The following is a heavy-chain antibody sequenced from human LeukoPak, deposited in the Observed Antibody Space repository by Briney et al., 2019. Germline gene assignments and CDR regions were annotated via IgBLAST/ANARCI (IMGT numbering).Heavy chain of an antibody. Sequence: ASVKVSCKASGYTFTSYGISWVRQAPGQGLEWMGWISAYNGNTNYAQKLQGRVTMTTDTSTSTAYMELRSLRSDDTAVYYCARGRHNDFWSAKRGSAFDIWGQGTMVTVSS. V-gene: IGHV1-18*01. D-gene: IGHD3-3*01. CDR1: GYTFTSYG. CDR2: ISAYNGNT. CDR3: ARGRHNDFWSAKRGSAFDI. J-gene: IGHJ3*02.